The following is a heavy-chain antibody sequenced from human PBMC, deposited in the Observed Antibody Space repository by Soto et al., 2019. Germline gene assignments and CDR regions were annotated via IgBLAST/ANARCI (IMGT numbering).Heavy chain of an antibody. Sequence: QVQLQESGPGLVKPSETLSLTCTVSGGAITRGGYYWSWIRQHPGKGLEWIGYIYNSGTTYYNPSLKSRVTLSVDKSKNQFSLKLTSVTAAETAVYYCARDPAPWGQGTLVTVSS. V-gene: IGHV4-31*03. J-gene: IGHJ5*02. CDR2: IYNSGTT. CDR3: ARDPAP. CDR1: GGAITRGGYY.